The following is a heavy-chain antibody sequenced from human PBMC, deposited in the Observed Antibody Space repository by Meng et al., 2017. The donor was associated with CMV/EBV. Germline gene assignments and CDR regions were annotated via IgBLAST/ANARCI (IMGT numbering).Heavy chain of an antibody. D-gene: IGHD3-3*01. CDR1: GCTFSSYA. Sequence: SVKVSCKASGCTFSSYAISWVRQAPGQGLEWMGGIIPIFGTANYAQKLQGRVTITTDESTSTAYMELSSLRSEDTAVYYCAREGVTIFGVVRTYNWFDPWGQGTLVTVSS. J-gene: IGHJ5*02. CDR3: AREGVTIFGVVRTYNWFDP. V-gene: IGHV1-69*05. CDR2: IIPIFGTA.